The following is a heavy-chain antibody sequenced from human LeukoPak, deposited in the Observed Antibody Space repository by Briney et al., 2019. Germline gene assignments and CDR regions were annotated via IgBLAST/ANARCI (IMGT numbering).Heavy chain of an antibody. Sequence: PGGSLRLSCAGSGFTFDYYDMTWVRQAPGKGLEWVSGINWNGGSTDYADSVNGRFTISRDNAKNSLYLQMNSLRAEDTALYYCARDRYYDTSGFLDYWGQGTLVTVSS. CDR3: ARDRYYDTSGFLDY. CDR1: GFTFDYYD. J-gene: IGHJ4*02. D-gene: IGHD3-22*01. V-gene: IGHV3-20*04. CDR2: INWNGGST.